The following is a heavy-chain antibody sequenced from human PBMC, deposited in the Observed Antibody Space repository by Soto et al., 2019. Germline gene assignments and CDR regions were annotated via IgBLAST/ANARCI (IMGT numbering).Heavy chain of an antibody. CDR1: GFTFSSYA. CDR3: ARVPSSSGRAHFDY. Sequence: QVQLVESGGGVVQPGRSLRLSCAASGFTFSSYAMHWVRQAPGKGLEWVADISYDGSNKYYADSVKGRFTISRDNSKNTLYLQMNCLRAEDTAVYYCARVPSSSGRAHFDYWGQGTLVTVSS. CDR2: ISYDGSNK. J-gene: IGHJ4*02. V-gene: IGHV3-30-3*01. D-gene: IGHD2-15*01.